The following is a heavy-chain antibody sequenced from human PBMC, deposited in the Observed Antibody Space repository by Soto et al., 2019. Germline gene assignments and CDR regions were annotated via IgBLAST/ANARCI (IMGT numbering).Heavy chain of an antibody. CDR2: IYYSGST. V-gene: IGHV4-39*01. J-gene: IGHJ6*03. CDR1: GGSISSSSYY. CDR3: AGHEYSSSSDYYYYYYMDV. D-gene: IGHD6-6*01. Sequence: SETLSLTCTVSGGSISSSSYYWGWIRQPPGKGLEWIGSIYYSGSTYYNPSLKSRVTISVDTSKNQFSLKLSSVTAADTAVYYCAGHEYSSSSDYYYYYYMDVWGKGTTVTVSS.